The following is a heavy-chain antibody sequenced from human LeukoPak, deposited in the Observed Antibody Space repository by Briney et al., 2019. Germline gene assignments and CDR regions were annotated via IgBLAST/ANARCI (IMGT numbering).Heavy chain of an antibody. V-gene: IGHV3-23*01. D-gene: IGHD1-26*01. CDR3: AKEVGYFDY. CDR1: GFSFSAYA. CDR2: IRGSGVNT. Sequence: GGSLRLSCTASGFSFSAYAMMWVRQAPGKGPEWVSAIRGSGVNTYYADSVKGRFTISRDNSKNTLYLQMNSLRAEDTAVYYCAKEVGYFDYWGQGTLVTVSS. J-gene: IGHJ4*02.